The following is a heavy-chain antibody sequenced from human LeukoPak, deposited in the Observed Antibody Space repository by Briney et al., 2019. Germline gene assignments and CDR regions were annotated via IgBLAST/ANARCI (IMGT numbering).Heavy chain of an antibody. J-gene: IGHJ4*02. D-gene: IGHD6-13*01. Sequence: PSESLSLTCTVPVDSISSYYWSWIRQPPGKGLEWIGYIYYSGSTNYNPSLKSRVTISVDTSKNQFSLKLSSVTAADTAVYYCARAAAGPFDYWGQGTLVTVSS. CDR1: VDSISSYY. V-gene: IGHV4-59*01. CDR3: ARAAAGPFDY. CDR2: IYYSGST.